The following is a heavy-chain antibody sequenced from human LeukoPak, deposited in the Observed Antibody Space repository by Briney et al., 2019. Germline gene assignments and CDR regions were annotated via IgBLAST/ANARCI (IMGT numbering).Heavy chain of an antibody. CDR1: GGSISTSAFY. D-gene: IGHD2/OR15-2a*01. V-gene: IGHV4-39*01. CDR3: ARQISDYYYYYMDV. Sequence: PSETLSLTCTVSGGSISTSAFYWGWIRQPPGKWLEWIGSIYDSGNEFYNPSLKSRVTISADTSKNQFSLKLTSMTAADTAMYYCARQISDYYYYYMDVWGEGITVTVSS. J-gene: IGHJ6*03. CDR2: IYDSGNE.